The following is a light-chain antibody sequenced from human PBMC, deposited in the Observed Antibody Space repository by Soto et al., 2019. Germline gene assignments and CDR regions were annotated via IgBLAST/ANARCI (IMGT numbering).Light chain of an antibody. Sequence: DIQLTQSPSFLSASLGDRVTITCRASQDISSYLAWYQQKPGKAPKLLIYGAFTLQSGVPSRFSGSGSGTEFTLTISSLQPEDSATDYCQQLNTYLLITFGQGTRLEIK. CDR2: GAF. J-gene: IGKJ5*01. V-gene: IGKV1-9*01. CDR3: QQLNTYLLIT. CDR1: QDISSY.